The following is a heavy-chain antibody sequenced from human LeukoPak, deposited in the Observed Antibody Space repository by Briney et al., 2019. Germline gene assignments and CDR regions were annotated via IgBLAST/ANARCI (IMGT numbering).Heavy chain of an antibody. CDR2: INSDGSST. CDR1: GFTFGGYA. CDR3: ARDSYYGSGSYTIDY. D-gene: IGHD3-10*01. Sequence: GGSLRLSCTASGFTFGGYAMSWVRQAPGKGLVWVSRINSDGSSTSYADSVKGRFTISRDNARNTLYLQMNSLRAEDTAVYYCARDSYYGSGSYTIDYWGQGTLVTVSS. V-gene: IGHV3-74*01. J-gene: IGHJ4*02.